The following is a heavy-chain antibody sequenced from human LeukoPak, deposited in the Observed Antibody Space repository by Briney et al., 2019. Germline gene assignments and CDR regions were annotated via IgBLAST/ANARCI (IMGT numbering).Heavy chain of an antibody. V-gene: IGHV3-23*01. D-gene: IGHD7-27*01. CDR3: AKDGGLWVSAHWGDS. CDR2: ITTSDGNT. Sequence: PGGSLRLSCAVSSFTFTYAWMGWVRQAPGKGLEWVSTITTSDGNTYYADSVKGRFTVSRDNSKNTLFLQMNSLRAEDTAVYYCAKDGGLWVSAHWGDSWGRGTLVTVSS. CDR1: SFTFTYAW. J-gene: IGHJ4*02.